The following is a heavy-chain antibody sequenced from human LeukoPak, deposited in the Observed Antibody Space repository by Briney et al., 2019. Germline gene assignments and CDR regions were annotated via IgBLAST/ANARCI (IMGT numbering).Heavy chain of an antibody. CDR2: ISSSGSTI. D-gene: IGHD1-26*01. J-gene: IGHJ4*02. CDR3: AREFIVGATAEVPPGY. Sequence: GGSLRLSCAASGFTFSDYYMSWIRQAPGKGLEWVSYISSSGSTIYYADSVKGRFTISRDNAKNSLYLQMNSLRAEDTAVYYCAREFIVGATAEVPPGYWGQGTLVTVSS. V-gene: IGHV3-11*04. CDR1: GFTFSDYY.